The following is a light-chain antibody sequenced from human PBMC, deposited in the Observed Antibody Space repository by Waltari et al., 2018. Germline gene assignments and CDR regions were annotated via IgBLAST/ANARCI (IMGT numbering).Light chain of an antibody. Sequence: DIQMTQSPSTLSASVGDRVTITCRASQSIGSWLAWYQQKPGKAHKLLIYEATSLESGVPSRFSASGSGTEFTLTISSLQPDDFATYYCQRYNSYPITFGPGTKVDI. V-gene: IGKV1-5*03. CDR3: QRYNSYPIT. CDR1: QSIGSW. J-gene: IGKJ3*01. CDR2: EAT.